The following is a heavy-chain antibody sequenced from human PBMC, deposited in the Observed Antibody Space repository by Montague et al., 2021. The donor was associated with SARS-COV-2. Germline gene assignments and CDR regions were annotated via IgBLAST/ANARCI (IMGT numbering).Heavy chain of an antibody. CDR2: IYYSGST. CDR1: GGSISNYY. V-gene: IGHV4-59*01. J-gene: IGHJ6*02. D-gene: IGHD3-22*01. Sequence: SETLSLTCTVSGGSISNYYWSWIRQPPGRGLEWIGYIYYSGSTDYSHSLKSRVTISLDTSKNQFSLKLTSVTAADTAVYYCARGGGYYNYGLDVWGPGTTVTVSS. CDR3: ARGGGYYNYGLDV.